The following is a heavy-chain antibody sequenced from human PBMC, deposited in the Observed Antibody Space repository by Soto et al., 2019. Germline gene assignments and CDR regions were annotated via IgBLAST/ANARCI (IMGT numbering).Heavy chain of an antibody. V-gene: IGHV1-18*01. D-gene: IGHD1-26*01. CDR1: GYTFLSYG. J-gene: IGHJ5*02. Sequence: QVKLEQSGGEVKKPGASVKVSCKASGYTFLSYGITWVRQAPGQGLEWMGWVSGYNGHTNYAQKFQGRVTMTRDIAKATAYMDLRNLRADDTAVYYCARLVGPTSSGSWFDPWGQGTLVTVSA. CDR2: VSGYNGHT. CDR3: ARLVGPTSSGSWFDP.